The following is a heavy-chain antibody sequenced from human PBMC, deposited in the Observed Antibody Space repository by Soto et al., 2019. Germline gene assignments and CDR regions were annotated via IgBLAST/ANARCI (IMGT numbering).Heavy chain of an antibody. V-gene: IGHV1-46*03. Sequence: GASVKVSCKASGYTFTSYYMHWVRQAPGQGLEWMGIINPSGGSTSYAQKFQGRVTMTRDTSTSPVYMELSSLRSEDTAVYYFSRGYDFWSGSTPVDYWGQGTLVTVSS. CDR3: SRGYDFWSGSTPVDY. J-gene: IGHJ4*02. D-gene: IGHD3-3*01. CDR2: INPSGGST. CDR1: GYTFTSYY.